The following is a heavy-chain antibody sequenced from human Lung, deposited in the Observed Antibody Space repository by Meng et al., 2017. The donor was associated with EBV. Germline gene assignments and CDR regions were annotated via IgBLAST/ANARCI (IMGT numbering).Heavy chain of an antibody. Sequence: QVHLLHPGAEVNKPGASVRVSCEASGYTFASYGISWLRQAPGQGLEWMGWFVNNVDTYSAQKFQGRVTMTTDTHTSTAFMELRSLRSDDTAVYYCARGTPGRSCSDYWSQGTLVTVSS. CDR3: ARGTPGRSCSDY. V-gene: IGHV1-18*01. J-gene: IGHJ4*02. CDR2: FVNNVDT. D-gene: IGHD2-15*01. CDR1: GYTFASYG.